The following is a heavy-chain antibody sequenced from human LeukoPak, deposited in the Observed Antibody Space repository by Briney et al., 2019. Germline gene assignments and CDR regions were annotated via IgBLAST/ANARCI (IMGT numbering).Heavy chain of an antibody. Sequence: SVNVSCKASGFTFTSSAVQWVRQARGQRLEWIGWIVVGSGNTNYAQKFQERVTITRDMSTSTAYMELSSLRSEDTAVYYCAASFSGSYFTDYWGQGTLVTVSS. CDR3: AASFSGSYFTDY. CDR2: IVVGSGNT. J-gene: IGHJ4*02. V-gene: IGHV1-58*01. CDR1: GFTFTSSA. D-gene: IGHD1-26*01.